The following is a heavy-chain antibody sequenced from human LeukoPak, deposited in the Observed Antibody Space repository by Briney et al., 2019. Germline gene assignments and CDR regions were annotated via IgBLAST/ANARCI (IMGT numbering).Heavy chain of an antibody. CDR1: GGSFSGYY. CDR3: ARGMQWLVRALGY. V-gene: IGHV4-34*01. CDR2: INHSGST. D-gene: IGHD6-19*01. Sequence: SETLSLTCAVYGGSFSGYYWSWIRQPPGKGLEWIGEINHSGSTNYNPSLKSRVTISVDTSKNQFSLKLSSVTAADTAVYYCARGMQWLVRALGYWGQGTLVTVSS. J-gene: IGHJ4*02.